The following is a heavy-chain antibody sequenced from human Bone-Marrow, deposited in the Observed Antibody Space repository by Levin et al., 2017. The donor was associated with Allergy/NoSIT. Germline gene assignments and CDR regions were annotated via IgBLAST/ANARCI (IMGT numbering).Heavy chain of an antibody. CDR2: ISSSSSYI. CDR1: GFTFSSSS. J-gene: IGHJ4*02. D-gene: IGHD2-15*01. Sequence: LSLTCAASGFTFSSSSMNWVRQAPGKGLEWVSSISSSSSYIYYADSVKGRFTISRDNAKNSLYLQMNSLRAEDTAVYYCATEYCSGGSCYSPLGYWGQGTLVTVSS. CDR3: ATEYCSGGSCYSPLGY. V-gene: IGHV3-21*01.